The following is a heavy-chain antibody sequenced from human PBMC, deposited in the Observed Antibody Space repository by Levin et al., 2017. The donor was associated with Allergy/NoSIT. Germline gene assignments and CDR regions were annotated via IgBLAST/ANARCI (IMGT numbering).Heavy chain of an antibody. CDR3: AKSPMITFGGVIGGPDY. Sequence: LSLTCAASGFTFSSYGMHWVRQAPGKGLEWVAVISYDGSNKYYADSVKGRFTISRDNSKNTLYLQMNSLRAEDTAVYYCAKSPMITFGGVIGGPDYWGQGTLVTVSS. J-gene: IGHJ4*02. CDR2: ISYDGSNK. D-gene: IGHD3-16*02. V-gene: IGHV3-30*18. CDR1: GFTFSSYG.